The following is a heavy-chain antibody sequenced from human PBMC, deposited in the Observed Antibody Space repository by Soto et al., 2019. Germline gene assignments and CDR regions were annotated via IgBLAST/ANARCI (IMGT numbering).Heavy chain of an antibody. CDR1: GGSVSSATYY. CDR3: ASERIRSGYSHYYGTDV. J-gene: IGHJ6*02. Sequence: SETLSLTCTVSGGSVSSATYYWSWTRQSPGKGLEWIGYIYYTGSSNYNPSLKSRVTISVDTSRNQFSLKLSSMTAADTAVYYCASERIRSGYSHYYGTDVWGQGTMVTVSS. D-gene: IGHD3-3*01. CDR2: IYYTGSS. V-gene: IGHV4-61*01.